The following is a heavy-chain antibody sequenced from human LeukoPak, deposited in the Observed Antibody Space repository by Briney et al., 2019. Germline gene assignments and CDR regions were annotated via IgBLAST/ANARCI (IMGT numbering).Heavy chain of an antibody. CDR1: GYTFTGYY. CDR2: INPKSGGT. D-gene: IGHD6-13*01. Sequence: RASVKVSCKASGYTFTGYYMHWVRQTPGQGLEWMGWINPKSGGTNYAQKFQDRVTMTRDTSITTAYMELSRLSTDDTAVYYCARDRTASGSNFFDFWGQGSLVTVSS. V-gene: IGHV1-2*02. CDR3: ARDRTASGSNFFDF. J-gene: IGHJ4*02.